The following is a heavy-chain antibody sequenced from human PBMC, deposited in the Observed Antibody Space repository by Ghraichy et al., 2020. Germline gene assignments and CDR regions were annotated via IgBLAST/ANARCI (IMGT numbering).Heavy chain of an antibody. CDR1: GFTFSSYD. CDR2: IGTAGDT. J-gene: IGHJ4*02. V-gene: IGHV3-13*01. D-gene: IGHD6-19*01. CDR3: ARGAVAGTFGIFFDY. Sequence: GESLNISCAASGFTFSSYDMHWVRQATGKGLEWVSAIGTAGDTYYPGSVKGRFTISRENAKNSLYLQMNSLRAGDTAVYYCARGAVAGTFGIFFDYWGQGTLVTVSS.